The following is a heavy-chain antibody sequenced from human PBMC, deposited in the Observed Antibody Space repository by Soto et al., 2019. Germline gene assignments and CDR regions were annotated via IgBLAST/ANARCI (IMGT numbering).Heavy chain of an antibody. CDR3: TKGGPGDSRADY. CDR1: GFTFSDHY. J-gene: IGHJ4*02. V-gene: IGHV3-72*01. Sequence: EVQLVESGGGLVQPGGSLSLSYAASGFTFSDHYMDWVRQAPGKGLEWVGRARNKANSYTTEYAAPVKGRFTISRDDSKNSLYLQMNNLRIEDTAVYYCTKGGPGDSRADYWGQGTMVTVSS. CDR2: ARNKANSYTT. D-gene: IGHD7-27*01.